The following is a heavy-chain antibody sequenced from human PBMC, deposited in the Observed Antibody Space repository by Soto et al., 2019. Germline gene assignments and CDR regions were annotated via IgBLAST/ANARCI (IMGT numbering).Heavy chain of an antibody. Sequence: EVQLVESGGGLVQPGGSLRLSCAGSGFIFSNYWMHWVRQAPGKGLEWVSRIDHDGPTDYADSVRGRFTISRDNAENTLYLQMNSLRREDTAVYYCVGDSHGDYWGQGTLVTVSS. J-gene: IGHJ4*02. CDR1: GFIFSNYW. CDR3: VGDSHGDY. V-gene: IGHV3-74*01. CDR2: IDHDGPT.